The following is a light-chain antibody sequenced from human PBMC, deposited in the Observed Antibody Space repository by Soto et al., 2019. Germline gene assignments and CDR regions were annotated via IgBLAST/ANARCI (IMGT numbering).Light chain of an antibody. CDR3: QQYGDLPLT. Sequence: DIQMTQSPSSLSASVGDRVTITCQASQDISNYLSWYQQKPGKAPKLLIYDASNLEIGVPSSFSGSGSGTDFTFTISSLQPEDIATYYCQQYGDLPLTFGGGTKVEIK. V-gene: IGKV1-33*01. J-gene: IGKJ4*01. CDR2: DAS. CDR1: QDISNY.